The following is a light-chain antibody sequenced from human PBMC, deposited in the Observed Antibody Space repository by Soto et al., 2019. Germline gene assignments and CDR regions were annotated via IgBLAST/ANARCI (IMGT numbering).Light chain of an antibody. V-gene: IGLV2-8*01. Sequence: QSVLTQPPSASGSPGQSVTISCTGTKNDIGVYDFVSWYQHHPGKAPRLIIYXXXXXTSGVTDTSHGLNSGSPASLTVSGLHAADEADYFCKSYHGSNTDVVVSGTKGTVL. CDR2: XXX. CDR1: KNDIGVYDF. J-gene: IGLJ1*01. CDR3: KSYHGSNTDV.